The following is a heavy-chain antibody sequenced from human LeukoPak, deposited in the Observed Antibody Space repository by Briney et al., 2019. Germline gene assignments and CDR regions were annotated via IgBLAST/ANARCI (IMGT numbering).Heavy chain of an antibody. Sequence: SETLSLTCTVSGGSISSGSYYWSWIRQPAGKGLEWIGRIYTSGSTNYNPSLKSRVTISVDTSKNQFSLKLSSVTAADTAVYYCARGGVLRYFDWLRGEYNWFDPWGQGTLVTVSS. CDR2: IYTSGST. J-gene: IGHJ5*02. V-gene: IGHV4-61*02. CDR3: ARGGVLRYFDWLRGEYNWFDP. CDR1: GGSISSGSYY. D-gene: IGHD3-9*01.